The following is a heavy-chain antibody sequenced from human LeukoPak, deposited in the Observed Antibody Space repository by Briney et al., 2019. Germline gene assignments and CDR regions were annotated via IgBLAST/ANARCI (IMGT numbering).Heavy chain of an antibody. CDR1: GGSISSSSYY. D-gene: IGHD2-15*01. V-gene: IGHV4-39*07. CDR3: ARDPRWWFDP. Sequence: SETLSLTCTVSGGSISSSSYYWGWIRQPPGKGLEWIGSIYYSGSTNYNPSLKSRVTMTVDTSKNQFSLKLSYVPAADRAVYYCARDPRWWFDPWGQGTLVTVSS. J-gene: IGHJ5*02. CDR2: IYYSGST.